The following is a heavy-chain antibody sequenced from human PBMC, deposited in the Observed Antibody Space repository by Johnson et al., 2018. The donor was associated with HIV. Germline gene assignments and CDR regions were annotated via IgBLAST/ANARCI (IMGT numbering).Heavy chain of an antibody. CDR1: GFTFSSYG. J-gene: IGHJ3*01. V-gene: IGHV3-30*18. CDR2: ISYDGKNK. D-gene: IGHD5-18*01. Sequence: QVQLVESGGGVVQPGRSLRLSCAASGFTFSSYGMHWVRQAPGKGLEWVAVISYDGKNKYYADSVKGRFTISRDKSKNTMYLQMNSLRDEDTAVYHCAKERLLHDAFDFWGQGTMVPVSS. CDR3: AKERLLHDAFDF.